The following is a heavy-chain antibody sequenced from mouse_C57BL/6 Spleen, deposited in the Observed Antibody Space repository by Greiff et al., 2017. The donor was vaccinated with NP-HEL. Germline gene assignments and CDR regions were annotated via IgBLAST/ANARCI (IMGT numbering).Heavy chain of an antibody. CDR1: GYSFTDYN. J-gene: IGHJ3*01. Sequence: EVQLVESGPELVKPGASVKISCKASGYSFTDYNMNWVKQSNGKSLEWIGVINPNYGTTSYNQKFKGKATLTVDQSSSTAYMQLNSLTSEDSAVYYCAREGPMMGDGYYAWFAYWGQGTLVTVSA. D-gene: IGHD2-3*01. CDR3: AREGPMMGDGYYAWFAY. V-gene: IGHV1-39*01. CDR2: INPNYGTT.